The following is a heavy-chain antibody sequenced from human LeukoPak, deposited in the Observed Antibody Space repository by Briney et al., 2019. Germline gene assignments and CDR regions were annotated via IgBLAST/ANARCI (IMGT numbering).Heavy chain of an antibody. J-gene: IGHJ3*02. D-gene: IGHD6-6*01. CDR3: AREEYSSSSGAFDI. CDR2: IDTAGDT. Sequence: PGGSLRLSCAASGFTFSSYDMHWVRQATGEGLEWVSAIDTAGDTYYPGSVKGRFTISRENANNSLYLQMNSLRAEDTAVYYCAREEYSSSSGAFDIWGQGTMVTVSS. CDR1: GFTFSSYD. V-gene: IGHV3-13*01.